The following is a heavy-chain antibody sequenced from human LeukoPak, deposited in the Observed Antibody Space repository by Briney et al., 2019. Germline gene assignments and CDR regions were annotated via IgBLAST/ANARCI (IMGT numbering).Heavy chain of an antibody. CDR2: IKEDGSEK. D-gene: IGHD6-13*01. Sequence: PGGSLRLSCEASGFTFSDRGMTWVRQAPGKGLEWVANIKEDGSEKNYVDSVKGRFTVSRDNAKNSLYLQMNSLRGDDAAIYYCARDWGAAGLWDYWGQGTLVTVSS. CDR1: GFTFSDRG. CDR3: ARDWGAAGLWDY. V-gene: IGHV3-7*03. J-gene: IGHJ4*02.